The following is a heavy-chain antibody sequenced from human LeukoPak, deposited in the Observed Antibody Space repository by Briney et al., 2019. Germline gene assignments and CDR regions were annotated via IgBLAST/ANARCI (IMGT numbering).Heavy chain of an antibody. D-gene: IGHD3-22*01. CDR3: ARGLMGGYPHFDY. J-gene: IGHJ4*02. Sequence: GGSLRLSCAASGFTFSSYSMNWVRQAPGKGLEWVSSISTSSSYIHYADSVKGRFTISRDNAKNSVFLQMNSLRTEDTALYYCARGLMGGYPHFDYWGQGTLVTVSS. CDR1: GFTFSSYS. V-gene: IGHV3-21*04. CDR2: ISTSSSYI.